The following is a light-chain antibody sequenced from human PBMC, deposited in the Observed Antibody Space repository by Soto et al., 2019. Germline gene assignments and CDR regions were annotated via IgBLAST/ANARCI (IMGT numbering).Light chain of an antibody. CDR2: GAS. J-gene: IGKJ1*01. CDR1: QSISDT. CDR3: QQYNNWPWT. V-gene: IGKV3-15*01. Sequence: EIVMTQSPATLSVSPGGRATPSCRASQSISDTLAWYQQKPGQAPRLLIHGASTRATGFPGRFSGSGSGTDFTLTISSLQSEDFAVYYCQQYNNWPWTFGQGTKVDIK.